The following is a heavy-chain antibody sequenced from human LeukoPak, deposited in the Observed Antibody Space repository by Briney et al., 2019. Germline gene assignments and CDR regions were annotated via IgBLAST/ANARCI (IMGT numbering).Heavy chain of an antibody. CDR3: ARRYDSKNYFDY. V-gene: IGHV3-48*01. CDR2: ISSGSGTI. CDR1: GFTFSKSG. J-gene: IGHJ4*02. Sequence: GGSLRLSCAASGFTFSKSGMIWVRQAPGKGLEWVSYISSGSGTIYYADSVKGRFTISRDNAKNSLYLQMNSLRAEDTAVYYCARRYDSKNYFDYWGQGTLVTVSS. D-gene: IGHD3-22*01.